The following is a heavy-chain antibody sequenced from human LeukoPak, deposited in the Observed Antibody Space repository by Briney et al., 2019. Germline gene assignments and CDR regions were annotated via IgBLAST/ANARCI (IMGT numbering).Heavy chain of an antibody. V-gene: IGHV3-49*04. CDR3: TRGVDIVAPYYYYYMDV. CDR2: IRSKAYGGTT. D-gene: IGHD2-15*01. CDR1: GFTFGGYA. Sequence: GGSLRLSCTASGFTFGGYAMSWVRQAPGKGLEWVGFIRSKAYGGTTEYAASVKGRLTISRDDSKSIAYLQMNSLKTEDTAVYYCTRGVDIVAPYYYYYMDVWGKGTTVTVSS. J-gene: IGHJ6*03.